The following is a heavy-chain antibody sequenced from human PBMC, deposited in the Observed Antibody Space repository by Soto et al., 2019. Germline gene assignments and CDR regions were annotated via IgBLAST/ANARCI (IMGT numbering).Heavy chain of an antibody. J-gene: IGHJ4*02. CDR1: GYSFSSHA. CDR3: ARGGALSISWYLGDGLDS. CDR2: IILVFGTP. V-gene: IGHV1-69*06. D-gene: IGHD6-13*01. Sequence: QVQLEQSGSEVKKSGSSVKVSCKASGYSFSSHAITWVRQAPGQGLEWMGGIILVFGTPSYAQKFQGIVTISADKSTNTSYLELRSLRSEDTAVYYCARGGALSISWYLGDGLDSWGQGTQFTVSS.